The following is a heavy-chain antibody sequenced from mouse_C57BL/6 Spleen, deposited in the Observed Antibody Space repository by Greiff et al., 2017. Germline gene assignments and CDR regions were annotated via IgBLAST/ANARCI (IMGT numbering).Heavy chain of an antibody. V-gene: IGHV1-18*01. CDR1: GYTFTDYN. J-gene: IGHJ4*01. D-gene: IGHD3-2*02. CDR3: ARWGSSGYVKDAMDY. Sequence: VQLQQSGPELVKPGASVKIPCKASGYTFTDYNMDWVKQSHGKSLEWIGDINPNNGGTIYNQKFKGKATLTVEKSSSTAYMELRSLTSEDTAVYYCARWGSSGYVKDAMDYWGQGTSVTVSS. CDR2: INPNNGGT.